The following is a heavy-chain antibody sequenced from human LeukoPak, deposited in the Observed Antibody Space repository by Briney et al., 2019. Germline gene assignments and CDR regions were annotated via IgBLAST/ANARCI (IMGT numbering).Heavy chain of an antibody. V-gene: IGHV3-23*01. D-gene: IGHD6-19*01. CDR2: ISGSGGST. CDR3: AKDRIAVAVVYFDY. Sequence: PGGSLRLSCAASGFTFNTYTMNWVRQAPGKGLEWVSAISGSGGSTYYADSVKGRFTISRDNSKNTLYLQMNSLRAEDTAVYYCAKDRIAVAVVYFDYWGQGTLVTVSS. J-gene: IGHJ4*02. CDR1: GFTFNTYT.